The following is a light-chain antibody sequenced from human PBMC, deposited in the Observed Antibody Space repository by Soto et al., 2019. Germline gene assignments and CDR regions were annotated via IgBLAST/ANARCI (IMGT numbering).Light chain of an antibody. J-gene: IGLJ3*02. CDR3: CSYAGSSTSWV. V-gene: IGLV2-23*01. CDR2: EGS. CDR1: SSDVGNYNL. Sequence: QSVLTQPASVSGSPGQSITICCTGTSSDVGNYNLVSWYQQHPGKAPKLMIYEGSKRPSGVSNRFSGAKSGNTASLTISGLQAEDEADYYCCSYAGSSTSWVFGGGTKVTVL.